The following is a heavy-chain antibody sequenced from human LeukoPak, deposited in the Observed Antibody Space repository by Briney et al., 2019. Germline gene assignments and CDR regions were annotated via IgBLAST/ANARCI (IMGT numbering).Heavy chain of an antibody. J-gene: IGHJ4*02. CDR3: ARPNYYDNTAFRAYPPKFDC. CDR1: GFTFSSYA. V-gene: IGHV3-30-3*01. CDR2: ISFDGTKN. D-gene: IGHD3-22*01. Sequence: HPGNSLRLSCAASGFTFSSYAMHWVRQAPGKGLEWVALISFDGTKNYYADSVKGRFTISRDNSKNTLHLQMNSLRAEDTAVYYCARPNYYDNTAFRAYPPKFDCWGQGTLVTVSS.